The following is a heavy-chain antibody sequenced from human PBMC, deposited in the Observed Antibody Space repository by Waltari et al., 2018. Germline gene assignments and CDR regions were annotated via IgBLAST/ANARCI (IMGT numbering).Heavy chain of an antibody. Sequence: QVQLQESGPGLVKPSETLSLTCTVSGGSISSHYWSWIRQPPGKGLEWIGYIYYSGSTNDNPSLKSRVTISVDTSKNQFSLKLSSVTAADTAVYYCARSLNDSPIDYWGQGTLVTVSS. CDR3: ARSLNDSPIDY. CDR2: IYYSGST. J-gene: IGHJ4*02. D-gene: IGHD2-15*01. CDR1: GGSISSHY. V-gene: IGHV4-59*11.